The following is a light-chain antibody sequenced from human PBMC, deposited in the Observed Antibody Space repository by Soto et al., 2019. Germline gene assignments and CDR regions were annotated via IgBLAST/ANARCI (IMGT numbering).Light chain of an antibody. CDR3: CSYAGNSAAV. CDR2: EVS. J-gene: IGLJ1*01. V-gene: IGLV2-23*02. CDR1: SSDVGTYDF. Sequence: QSALTQPASVSGSPGQSITFSCTGTSSDVGTYDFVSWYQQHPGKAPKLMIYEVSKRPSGVSDHFSGSKSGHTASLTIPGLQAEDEADYYCCSYAGNSAAVFGTGTKLTVL.